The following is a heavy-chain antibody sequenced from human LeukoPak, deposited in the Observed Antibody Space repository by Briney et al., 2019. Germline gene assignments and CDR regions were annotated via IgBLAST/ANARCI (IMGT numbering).Heavy chain of an antibody. D-gene: IGHD5-12*01. CDR3: AKDSLVATSHFDS. J-gene: IGHJ4*02. CDR1: GFTFYNYG. CDR2: ITASGAAT. V-gene: IGHV3-23*01. Sequence: GSLRLSCAVSGFTFYNYGMSWVRQAPGKGLEWVSAITASGAATYIADSVKGRFVISRDNSKNTLYLQMNSLRAEDTAVYFCAKDSLVATSHFDSWGRGTLVTVSP.